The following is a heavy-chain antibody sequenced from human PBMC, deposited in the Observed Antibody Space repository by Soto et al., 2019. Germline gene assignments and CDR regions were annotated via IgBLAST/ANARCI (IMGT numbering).Heavy chain of an antibody. CDR1: GYTFTGYY. CDR2: INPNSGGT. D-gene: IGHD6-13*01. J-gene: IGHJ6*02. V-gene: IGHV1-2*04. CDR3: ARGIFGYSSRKRAQDYGMDV. Sequence: VASVKVSCKASGYTFTGYYMHWVRQAPGQGLEWMGWINPNSGGTNYAQKFQGWVTMTRDTSISTAYMELSRLRSDDTAVYYCARGIFGYSSRKRAQDYGMDVWGQGTTVTVSS.